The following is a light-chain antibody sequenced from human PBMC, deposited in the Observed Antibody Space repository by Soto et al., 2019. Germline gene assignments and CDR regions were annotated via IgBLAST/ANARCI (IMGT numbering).Light chain of an antibody. V-gene: IGKV3-20*01. Sequence: EIMLTQSPGTLSLSPGERATLSCRTSQSVFSSHLAWYQQKSGHAPRLLIYAVSRRATGTPDRFSGSGSGTHFTLTINGLEPEDFAVYYCQAHVSQPAEYTFGQGTKLEIK. J-gene: IGKJ2*01. CDR3: QAHVSQPAEYT. CDR2: AVS. CDR1: QSVFSSH.